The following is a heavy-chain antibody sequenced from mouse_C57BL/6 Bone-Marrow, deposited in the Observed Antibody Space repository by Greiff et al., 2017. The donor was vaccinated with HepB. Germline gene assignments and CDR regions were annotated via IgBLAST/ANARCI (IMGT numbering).Heavy chain of an antibody. CDR1: GFNIKDDY. Sequence: VQLQQSGAELVRPGASVKLSCTASGFNIKDDYMHWVKQRPEQGLEWIGWIDPENGDTEYASKFQGKATITADTSSNTAYLKLSSLTSEDTAVYYCTTAGSSYPYWYFDVWGTGTTVTVSS. V-gene: IGHV14-4*01. J-gene: IGHJ1*03. CDR2: IDPENGDT. D-gene: IGHD1-1*01. CDR3: TTAGSSYPYWYFDV.